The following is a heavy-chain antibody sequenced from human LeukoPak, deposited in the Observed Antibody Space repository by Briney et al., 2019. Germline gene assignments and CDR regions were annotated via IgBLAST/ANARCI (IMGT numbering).Heavy chain of an antibody. J-gene: IGHJ6*02. CDR1: GFTFSSYA. CDR2: ISYDGSNK. Sequence: GSLRLSCAASGFTFSSYAMHWVRQAPGKGLEWVAVISYDGSNKYYADSVKGRFTISRDNSKNTLYLQMNSLRAEDTAVYYCARVFIPLGGSKYCSGGSCPPPGVWGQGTTVTVSS. D-gene: IGHD2-15*01. CDR3: ARVFIPLGGSKYCSGGSCPPPGV. V-gene: IGHV3-30-3*01.